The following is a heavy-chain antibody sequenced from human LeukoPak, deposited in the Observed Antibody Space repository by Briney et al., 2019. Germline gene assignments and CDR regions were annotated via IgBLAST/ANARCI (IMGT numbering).Heavy chain of an antibody. V-gene: IGHV4-30-2*01. D-gene: IGHD3-22*01. J-gene: IGHJ4*02. CDR2: IYHSGST. Sequence: PSETLSLTCTVSGGSISSGGYYWSWIRQPPGKGLEWIGYIYHSGSTYYNPSLKSRVTISVDRSKNQFSLKLSSVTAADTAVYYCARDVANYYDSSGYRGDYFDYWGQGTLVTVSS. CDR3: ARDVANYYDSSGYRGDYFDY. CDR1: GGSISSGGYY.